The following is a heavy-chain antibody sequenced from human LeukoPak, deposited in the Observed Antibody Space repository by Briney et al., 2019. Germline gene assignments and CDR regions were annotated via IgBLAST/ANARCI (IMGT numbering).Heavy chain of an antibody. CDR2: IYYSGST. CDR1: GGSISSHY. V-gene: IGHV4-59*11. CDR3: ARGRSGYDPRPFDY. D-gene: IGHD5-12*01. Sequence: SETLSLTCTVSGGSISSHYWSWIRQPPGKGLEWIGYIYYSGSTNYNLSLKSRVTISVDTSKNQFSLKLSSVTAADTAVYYCARGRSGYDPRPFDYWGQGTLVTVSS. J-gene: IGHJ4*02.